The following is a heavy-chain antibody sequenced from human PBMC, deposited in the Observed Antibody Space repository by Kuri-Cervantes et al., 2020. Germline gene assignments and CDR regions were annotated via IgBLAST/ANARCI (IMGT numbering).Heavy chain of an antibody. CDR1: GYTFTSYG. D-gene: IGHD2-15*01. Sequence: APVKVSCKASGYTFTSYGISWVRQAPGQGLEWMGWISGYNGNTKYAQKVQGRVTMTTDKSTSTAYMELSSLRSEDTAVYYCARPDTLGYCSGGSCSELGAFDIWGQGTMVTVSS. CDR2: ISGYNGNT. V-gene: IGHV1-18*01. CDR3: ARPDTLGYCSGGSCSELGAFDI. J-gene: IGHJ3*02.